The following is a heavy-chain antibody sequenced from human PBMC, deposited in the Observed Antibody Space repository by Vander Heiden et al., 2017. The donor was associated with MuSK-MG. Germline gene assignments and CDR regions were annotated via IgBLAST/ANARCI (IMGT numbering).Heavy chain of an antibody. D-gene: IGHD6-19*01. V-gene: IGHV3-30*04. CDR2: ISYDGSNK. CDR1: GSTFSSYA. J-gene: IGHJ4*02. CDR3: ATLSISVAADY. Sequence: QVQLVESGGGVVQPGRSLGLSCAASGSTFSSYAMHWVRQAPGKGLEWVAVISYDGSNKYYADSVKGRFTISRDNSKNTLYLQMNSLRAEDTAVYYCATLSISVAADYWGQGTLVTVSS.